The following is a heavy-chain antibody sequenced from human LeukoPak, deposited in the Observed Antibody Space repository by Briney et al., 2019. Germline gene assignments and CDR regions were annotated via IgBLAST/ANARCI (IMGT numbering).Heavy chain of an antibody. D-gene: IGHD2-2*01. CDR3: ARGVHCSSTSCRVRYYYYYMDV. J-gene: IGHJ6*03. CDR1: GGSFSGYY. V-gene: IGHV4-34*01. CDR2: INHSGST. Sequence: SETLSLTCAVYGGSFSGYYWSWIRQPPGKGLEWIGEINHSGSTNYNPSLKSRVTISVDTSKNQFSLKLSSVTAADTAVYYCARGVHCSSTSCRVRYYYYYMDVWGKGTTVTVSS.